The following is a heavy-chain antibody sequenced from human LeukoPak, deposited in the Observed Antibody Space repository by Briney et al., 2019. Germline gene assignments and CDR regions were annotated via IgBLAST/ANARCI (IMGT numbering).Heavy chain of an antibody. Sequence: PGGSLRLSGAASGFNCSDYYMSWIRQAPGKGLEWVSYISSSGSTIYYADSVRGRFTISRDNAKKSVYLQMNSLRAEDTAVYYCARPRYYDSSGYFGYWGQGTLVTVSS. CDR3: ARPRYYDSSGYFGY. CDR2: ISSSGSTI. CDR1: GFNCSDYY. V-gene: IGHV3-11*01. J-gene: IGHJ4*02. D-gene: IGHD3-22*01.